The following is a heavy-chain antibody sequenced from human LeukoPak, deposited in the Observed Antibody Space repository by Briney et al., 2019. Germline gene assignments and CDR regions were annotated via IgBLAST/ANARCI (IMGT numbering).Heavy chain of an antibody. CDR2: ISSSGSTI. D-gene: IGHD3-22*01. J-gene: IGHJ6*02. CDR3: ARDRAYYDSSGYKYGMDV. Sequence: PGGSLRLSCAASGFTFSDYYMSWIRQPPGKGLEWVSYISSSGSTIYYADSVKGRFTISRDNAKNSLYLQMNSLRAEDTAVYYCARDRAYYDSSGYKYGMDVWGQGTTVTVSS. CDR1: GFTFSDYY. V-gene: IGHV3-11*01.